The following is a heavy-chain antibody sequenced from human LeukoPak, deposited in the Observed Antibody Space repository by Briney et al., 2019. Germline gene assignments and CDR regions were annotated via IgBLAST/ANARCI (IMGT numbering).Heavy chain of an antibody. CDR1: GGSISNYY. D-gene: IGHD3-3*01. V-gene: IGHV4-59*13. CDR2: IYYSGST. J-gene: IGHJ4*02. Sequence: SETLSLTCSVSGGSISNYYWSWIRQPPGKGLEWIGYIYYSGSTKYNPSLKSRLTTSLDTSQNQFSLKRSSVTAADTAVYHCARGTVAWSGYFLDYWGQGTLVTVSS. CDR3: ARGTVAWSGYFLDY.